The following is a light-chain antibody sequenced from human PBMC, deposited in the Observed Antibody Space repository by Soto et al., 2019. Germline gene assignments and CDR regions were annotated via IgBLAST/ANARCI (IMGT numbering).Light chain of an antibody. CDR1: QSISNF. J-gene: IGKJ3*01. Sequence: DVQMTQSPSSLSASVGDRVTITCRASQSISNFLNWYQQKPGTAPKLLIYAASTLESGVPSRFSGSGFGTDFTLTLSSLQHEDFATYCCQQSYSTPFTFGPGTRVDIK. V-gene: IGKV1-39*01. CDR3: QQSYSTPFT. CDR2: AAS.